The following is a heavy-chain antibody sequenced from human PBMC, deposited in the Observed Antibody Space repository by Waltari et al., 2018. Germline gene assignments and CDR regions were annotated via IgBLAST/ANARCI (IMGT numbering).Heavy chain of an antibody. J-gene: IGHJ5*01. CDR3: TRYFDS. V-gene: IGHV3-49*05. CDR1: GFNLGDYS. CDR2: IRDRANRWTT. Sequence: EVQLVESGGGLVKPGQSLRLSCTTSGFNLGDYSLGWSRQAPGRGLEWVAYIRDRANRWTTEYAASVKGRFTVSRDDSKSVGYLHMSSLQSDDTGIYYCTRYFDSWGQGILVTVSS.